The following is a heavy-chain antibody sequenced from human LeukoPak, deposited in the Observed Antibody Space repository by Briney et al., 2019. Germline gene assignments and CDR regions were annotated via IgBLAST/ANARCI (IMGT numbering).Heavy chain of an antibody. V-gene: IGHV4-59*01. Sequence: PSETLSLTCTVSGGSISSYYWSWIRQPPGKGLEWIGYIYYSGSTNYNPSLKSRVTISVDTSKNQFSRKLSSVTAADTAVYYCARGRMTIAAAGTFCYWGQGTLVNGSS. CDR2: IYYSGST. D-gene: IGHD6-13*01. CDR1: GGSISSYY. J-gene: IGHJ4*01. CDR3: ARGRMTIAAAGTFCY.